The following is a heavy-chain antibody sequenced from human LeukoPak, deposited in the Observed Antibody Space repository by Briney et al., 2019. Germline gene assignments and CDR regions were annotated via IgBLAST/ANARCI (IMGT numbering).Heavy chain of an antibody. V-gene: IGHV4-59*11. Sequence: SETLSLTCTVSGGSLSSHYWSWIRQPPGKGLEWIGYIYYSGTTNYNPSLKSRVTISVDTSKNQFSLKLSSVTAADTAVYYCARGDKAVTFGGVIVPFDPWGQGTLVTVSS. CDR2: IYYSGTT. J-gene: IGHJ5*02. D-gene: IGHD3-16*02. CDR3: ARGDKAVTFGGVIVPFDP. CDR1: GGSLSSHY.